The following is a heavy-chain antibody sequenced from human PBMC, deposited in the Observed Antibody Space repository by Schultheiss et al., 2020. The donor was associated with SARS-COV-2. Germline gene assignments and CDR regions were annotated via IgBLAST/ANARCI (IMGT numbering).Heavy chain of an antibody. Sequence: GGSLRLSCAASGFTFSNYGMHWVRQAPGKGLEWVGRIKSKTDGGTIDYAAPVKGRFSISRDDSKNTLYLQMNSLKTEDTAVYYCTTDPKVPTYYYYGMDVWGQGTTVTVSS. V-gene: IGHV3-15*01. CDR3: TTDPKVPTYYYYGMDV. CDR1: GFTFSNYG. J-gene: IGHJ6*02. CDR2: IKSKTDGGTI.